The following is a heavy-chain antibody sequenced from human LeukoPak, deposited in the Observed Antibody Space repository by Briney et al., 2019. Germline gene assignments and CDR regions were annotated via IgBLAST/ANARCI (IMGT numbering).Heavy chain of an antibody. CDR1: GGSFSGYY. D-gene: IGHD2-15*01. Sequence: SETLSLTCAVYGGSFSGYYWSWIRQPPGKGLEWIGKINHSGSTNYNPSLKSRVTISVDTSKNQFSLKLSSVTAADTAVYYCARPRYCSGGSCYLYYYYYMDVWGKGTTVTVSS. CDR3: ARPRYCSGGSCYLYYYYYMDV. V-gene: IGHV4-34*01. J-gene: IGHJ6*03. CDR2: INHSGST.